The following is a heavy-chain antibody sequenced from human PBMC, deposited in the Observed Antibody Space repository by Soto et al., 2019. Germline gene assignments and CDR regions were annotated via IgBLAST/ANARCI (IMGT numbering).Heavy chain of an antibody. Sequence: QVQLVQSGAEVKKPGASVKVSCKASGYTFTSYGISWVRQAPGQGLEWMGWISAYNGKTNYAQKLQGRVTMTTDTATSTAYMELRSLRSDDTAVYYCARDLPFALWFGGDAFDIWGQGTMFTSSS. CDR2: ISAYNGKT. CDR3: ARDLPFALWFGGDAFDI. CDR1: GYTFTSYG. V-gene: IGHV1-18*01. D-gene: IGHD3-10*01. J-gene: IGHJ3*02.